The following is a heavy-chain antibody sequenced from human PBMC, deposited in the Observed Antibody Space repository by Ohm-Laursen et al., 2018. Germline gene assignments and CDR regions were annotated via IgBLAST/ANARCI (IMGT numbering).Heavy chain of an antibody. CDR2: ISSSSSYI. D-gene: IGHD2-15*01. V-gene: IGHV3-21*04. J-gene: IGHJ6*02. Sequence: SLRLSCSASGFTFSSYSMNWVRQAPGKGLEWVSSISSSSSYIYYADSVKGRFTISRDNAKNSLYLQMNSLRAEDTAVYYCARDYGYCSGGSCYSHYYYGMDVWGQGTTVTVSS. CDR1: GFTFSSYS. CDR3: ARDYGYCSGGSCYSHYYYGMDV.